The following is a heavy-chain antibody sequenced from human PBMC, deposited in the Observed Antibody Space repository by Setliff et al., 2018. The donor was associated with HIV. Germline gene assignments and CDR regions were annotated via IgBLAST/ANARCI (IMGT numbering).Heavy chain of an antibody. Sequence: PGGSLRLSCAAPGFTFSDYYMSWIRQAPGKGLEWVSYISSSGSTIYYADSVKGRFTISRDNAKNSLYLQMNSLRAEDTAVYYCARELPIVVPAATHDAFDIWGQGTMVTVSS. CDR1: GFTFSDYY. V-gene: IGHV3-11*01. CDR3: ARELPIVVPAATHDAFDI. D-gene: IGHD2-2*01. CDR2: ISSSGSTI. J-gene: IGHJ3*02.